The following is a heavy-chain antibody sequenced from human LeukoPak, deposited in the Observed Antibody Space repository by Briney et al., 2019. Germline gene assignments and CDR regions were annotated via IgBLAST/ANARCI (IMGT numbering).Heavy chain of an antibody. V-gene: IGHV1-18*04. CDR1: GYTFTSYG. J-gene: IGHJ3*02. CDR3: ARGPLYYDILTGYYTEGGAFDI. D-gene: IGHD3-9*01. Sequence: ASVKVSCTASGYTFTSYGISWVRQAPGQGLEWMGWISAYNGNANYAQKLQGRVTMTTDTSTSTAYMELRSLRSDDTAVYYCARGPLYYDILTGYYTEGGAFDIWGQGTMDTVSS. CDR2: ISAYNGNA.